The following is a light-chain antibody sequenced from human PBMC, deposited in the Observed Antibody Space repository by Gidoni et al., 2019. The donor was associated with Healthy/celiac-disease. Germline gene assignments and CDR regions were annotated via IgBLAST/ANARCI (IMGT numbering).Light chain of an antibody. V-gene: IGKV3-20*01. CDR1: QSVSSSY. CDR2: GAS. CDR3: QQYGSSPPYT. J-gene: IGKJ2*01. Sequence: DIVLTQSPGTLSLSPGERATLSCRASQSVSSSYLAGYQQKPGQAPRLLIYGASSRATGIPDRFSGSGSGTDFTLTISRLEPEDFAVYYCQQYGSSPPYTFGQXTKLEIK.